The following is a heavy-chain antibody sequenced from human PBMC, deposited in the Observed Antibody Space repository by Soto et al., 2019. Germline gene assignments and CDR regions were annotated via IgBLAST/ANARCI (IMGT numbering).Heavy chain of an antibody. CDR2: IIPIFGTA. CDR3: ARDCGYCSGGSCCKFDP. Sequence: GASVQVSCKASGGTFSSYAISWVRQAPGQGLEWMGGIIPIFGTANYAQKLQGRVTITADKSTSTAYMELSSLRSEDTAVYYCARDCGYCSGGSCCKFDPWGQGTLVTVSS. CDR1: GGTFSSYA. D-gene: IGHD2-15*01. V-gene: IGHV1-69*06. J-gene: IGHJ5*02.